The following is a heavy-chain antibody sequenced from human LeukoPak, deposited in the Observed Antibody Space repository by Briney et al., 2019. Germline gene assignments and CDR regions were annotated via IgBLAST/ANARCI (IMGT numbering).Heavy chain of an antibody. CDR3: AKGIGYSYGYDHNWFDP. Sequence: SETLSLTCTVSGGSISSSSYYWGWIRQPPGKGLEWIGSIYYSGSTYYNPSLKSRVTISVDTSKNQFSLKLSSVTAADTAVYYCAKGIGYSYGYDHNWFDPWGQGTLVTVS. D-gene: IGHD5-18*01. CDR2: IYYSGST. V-gene: IGHV4-39*07. J-gene: IGHJ5*02. CDR1: GGSISSSSYY.